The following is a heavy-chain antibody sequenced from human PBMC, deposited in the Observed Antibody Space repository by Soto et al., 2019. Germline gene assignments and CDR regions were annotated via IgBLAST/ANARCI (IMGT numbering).Heavy chain of an antibody. CDR3: ARVGCSGGSCYNPSRIYDAFDI. V-gene: IGHV1-69*13. CDR2: IIPIFGTA. CDR1: GGTFSSYA. J-gene: IGHJ3*02. D-gene: IGHD2-15*01. Sequence: ASVKVSCKASGGTFSSYAISWVRQAPGQGLEWMGGIIPIFGTANYAQKFQGRVTITADESTSTAYMELSSLRSEDTAVDYCARVGCSGGSCYNPSRIYDAFDIWGQGTMVTVSS.